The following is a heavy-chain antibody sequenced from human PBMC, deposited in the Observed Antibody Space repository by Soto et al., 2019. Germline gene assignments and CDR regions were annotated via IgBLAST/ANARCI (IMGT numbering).Heavy chain of an antibody. D-gene: IGHD5-12*01. CDR1: GFTFSRYA. CDR3: ARGGRGYEFDY. Sequence: EVQLVESGGGLVQPGGSLRLSCAASGFTFSRYAMHWVRQAPGKGLEYVSPISSNGGSTNYANSVKGRFTISRDNSKNTLYLQMGSLRPEDTAVYYCARGGRGYEFDYWGQGTLVTVSS. V-gene: IGHV3-64*01. J-gene: IGHJ4*02. CDR2: ISSNGGST.